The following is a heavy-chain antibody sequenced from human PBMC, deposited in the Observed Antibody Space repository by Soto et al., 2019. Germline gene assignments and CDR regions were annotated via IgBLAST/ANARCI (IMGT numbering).Heavy chain of an antibody. D-gene: IGHD5-12*01. J-gene: IGHJ4*02. CDR2: IYYSGST. CDR3: ARLYTGYEAFDY. Sequence: SETLSLTCSVSGGSINSGDYYWSWIRQSPEKGLEWIGYIYYSGSTYYNPSLKSRSTISIDTSKNQFFLDVDSVTAADTAVYYCARLYTGYEAFDYWGQGTLVTVSS. CDR1: GGSINSGDYY. V-gene: IGHV4-30-4*01.